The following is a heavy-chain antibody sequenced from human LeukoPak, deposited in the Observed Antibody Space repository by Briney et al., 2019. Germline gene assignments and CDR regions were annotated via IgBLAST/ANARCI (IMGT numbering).Heavy chain of an antibody. CDR2: ISYDGSNK. J-gene: IGHJ3*02. CDR1: GFTFSSYG. CDR3: AKDPSLAPFGSGPGHDAFDI. D-gene: IGHD3-10*01. V-gene: IGHV3-30*18. Sequence: GRSLRLSCAASGFTFSSYGMHWVRQAPGKGLEWVVVISYDGSNKYYADSVKGRFTISRDNSKNTLYLQMNSLRAEDTAVYCCAKDPSLAPFGSGPGHDAFDIWGQGTMVTVSS.